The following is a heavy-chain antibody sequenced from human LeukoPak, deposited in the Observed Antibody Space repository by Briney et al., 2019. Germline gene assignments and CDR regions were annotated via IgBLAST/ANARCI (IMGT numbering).Heavy chain of an antibody. J-gene: IGHJ6*03. CDR1: GGSISSNSYY. V-gene: IGHV4-61*02. CDR2: ISSSGST. D-gene: IGHD2-2*01. CDR3: AREKTKYCTSTSCYRDRYYYYMDV. Sequence: SETLSPTCTVSGGSISSNSYYWSWIRQPAGKGLEWIGRISSSGSTNHNPSLKSRVTISVDTSKSQFSLKLSSVTAADTAVYYCAREKTKYCTSTSCYRDRYYYYMDVCGKGTTVTISS.